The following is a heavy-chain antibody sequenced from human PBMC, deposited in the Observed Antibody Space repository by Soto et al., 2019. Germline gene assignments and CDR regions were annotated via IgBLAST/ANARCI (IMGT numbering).Heavy chain of an antibody. V-gene: IGHV3-72*01. D-gene: IGHD3-3*01. CDR3: ATGSGVDYPFDI. CDR2: IRNKANTYTT. CDR1: GFTFSDHY. J-gene: IGHJ3*02. Sequence: GSLRLSCAVSGFTFSDHYMDWVRQAPGKGLEWVGHIRNKANTYTTEYAASVRGRFTISRDDSRNSLYLHMNSLITEDTAVYYCATGSGVDYPFDIWGQGTMVTVSS.